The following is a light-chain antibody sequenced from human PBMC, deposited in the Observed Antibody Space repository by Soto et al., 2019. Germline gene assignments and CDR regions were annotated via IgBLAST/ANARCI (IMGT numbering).Light chain of an antibody. Sequence: QSALTQPASVSGSPGQSITISCTGTSSDIGAYNYVSWYQQHPGKAPKLMIYDVSNRPSGVSNRFSGSKSGNTASLTISGLQAEDEADYYCSSYTASSTPYVFGTATKVTVL. J-gene: IGLJ1*01. V-gene: IGLV2-14*01. CDR3: SSYTASSTPYV. CDR1: SSDIGAYNY. CDR2: DVS.